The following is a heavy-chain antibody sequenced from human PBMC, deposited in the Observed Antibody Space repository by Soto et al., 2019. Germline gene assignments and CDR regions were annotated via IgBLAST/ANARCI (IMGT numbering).Heavy chain of an antibody. CDR1: GFTFSDFY. V-gene: IGHV3-11*01. D-gene: IGHD1-1*01. CDR3: ARDRNAAGSDY. Sequence: QVQLVESGVGLVKPGGSLRLSCAASGFTFSDFYMSWIRQATGKGLEWISYISSGSTNIFYADSVKGRFTVSRDNANNSVYLHMDSLRAEDTAVYYCARDRNAAGSDYWGQGALVTVSS. J-gene: IGHJ4*02. CDR2: ISSGSTNI.